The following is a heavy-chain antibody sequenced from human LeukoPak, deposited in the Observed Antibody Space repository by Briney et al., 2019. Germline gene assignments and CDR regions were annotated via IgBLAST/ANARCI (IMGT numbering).Heavy chain of an antibody. CDR2: INPSGGST. CDR1: GYTFTGYY. V-gene: IGHV1-46*01. Sequence: GASVKVSCKASGYTFTGYYMHWVRQAPGQGLEWRGIINPSGGSTSYAQKFQGRVTMTRDMSTSTVYMELSSLRSEDTAVYYCAREIAVAGFAFDIWGQGTMVTVSS. D-gene: IGHD6-19*01. J-gene: IGHJ3*02. CDR3: AREIAVAGFAFDI.